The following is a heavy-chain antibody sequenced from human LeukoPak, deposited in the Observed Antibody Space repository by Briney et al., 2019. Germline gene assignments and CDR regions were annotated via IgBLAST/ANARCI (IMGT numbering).Heavy chain of an antibody. J-gene: IGHJ4*02. CDR3: AASLPNIVVVPATKGPFGY. CDR2: VSGSGGNI. Sequence: GGSLGLSCAASGFTFSSYTMSWVRQAPGKGLEWVSGVSGSGGNIHYPDSVKGRFTISRDNSKNTLYLQMNSLRAEDTAVYYCAASLPNIVVVPATKGPFGYWGQGALVTVSS. D-gene: IGHD2-2*01. V-gene: IGHV3-23*01. CDR1: GFTFSSYT.